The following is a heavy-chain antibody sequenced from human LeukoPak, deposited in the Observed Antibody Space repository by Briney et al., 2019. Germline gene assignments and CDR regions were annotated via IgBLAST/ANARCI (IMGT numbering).Heavy chain of an antibody. D-gene: IGHD6-6*01. CDR3: ARDRGVYSSSFDY. CDR1: GGSISSYY. CDR2: IYYSGST. Sequence: SETLSLTCTVSGGSISSYYWSWIRQPPGKGLEWIGYIYYSGSTNYNPSLKSRVTISADTSKNQFSLKLSSVTAADTAVYYCARDRGVYSSSFDYWGQGTLVTVSS. J-gene: IGHJ4*02. V-gene: IGHV4-59*01.